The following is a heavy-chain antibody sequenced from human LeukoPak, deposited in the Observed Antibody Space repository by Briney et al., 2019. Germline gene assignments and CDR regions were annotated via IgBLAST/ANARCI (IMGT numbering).Heavy chain of an antibody. CDR2: IWYDASNK. J-gene: IGHJ4*02. Sequence: PGGPLTLSCAASGFTLSSFDVQWVPQARGKARVWVTVIWYDASNKYYADSVKGRFTISRDNSKNTLYLQMNSLRDEDTAVYYCVRGVGISRFNYLDSWGQGTLVIVSS. CDR1: GFTLSSFD. D-gene: IGHD6-13*01. V-gene: IGHV3-33*01. CDR3: VRGVGISRFNYLDS.